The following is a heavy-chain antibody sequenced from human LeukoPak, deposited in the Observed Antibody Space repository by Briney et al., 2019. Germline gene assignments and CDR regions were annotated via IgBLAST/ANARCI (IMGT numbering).Heavy chain of an antibody. CDR2: IYYSGST. CDR1: GGSISSSSYY. Sequence: PSETLSLTCTVSGGSISSSSYYWGWIRQPPGKGLEWIGSIYYSGSTYYNPSLKSRVTISVDTSKNQFSLKLSSVTAADTAVYYFFCKQKTAYEILTGYGNHFDYWGQGTLVTVSS. CDR3: FCKQKTAYEILTGYGNHFDY. V-gene: IGHV4-39*01. J-gene: IGHJ4*02. D-gene: IGHD3-9*01.